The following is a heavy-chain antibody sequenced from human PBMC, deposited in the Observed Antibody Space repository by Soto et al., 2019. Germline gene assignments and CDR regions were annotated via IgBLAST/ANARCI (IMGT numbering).Heavy chain of an antibody. J-gene: IGHJ4*02. CDR1: GYTFTAYA. CDR3: TRSAISPYGGLIGPFDY. CDR2: INPANGNT. V-gene: IGHV1-3*05. Sequence: QVQLAQSGAEERKPGASVKVSCEATGYTFTAYAMHWVRQAPGQRLEWMGWINPANGNTKYSQKFQGRLTITSDTSANTYNMELNSRTAEDTAMYYCTRSAISPYGGLIGPFDYWGQGNLVTVSP. D-gene: IGHD3-16*02.